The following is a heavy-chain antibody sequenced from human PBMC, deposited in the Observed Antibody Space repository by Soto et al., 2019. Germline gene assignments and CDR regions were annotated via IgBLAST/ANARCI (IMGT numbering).Heavy chain of an antibody. CDR3: ARQDHNYDYVWGSYRPYNWFDP. D-gene: IGHD3-16*02. CDR1: GGSISSSSYY. Sequence: SETLSLTCTVSGGSISSSSYYWGWIRQPPGKGLEWIGSIYYSGSTYYNPSLKSRVTISVDTSKNQFSLKLSSVTAADTAVYYCARQDHNYDYVWGSYRPYNWFDPWGQGTLVTVSS. V-gene: IGHV4-39*01. CDR2: IYYSGST. J-gene: IGHJ5*02.